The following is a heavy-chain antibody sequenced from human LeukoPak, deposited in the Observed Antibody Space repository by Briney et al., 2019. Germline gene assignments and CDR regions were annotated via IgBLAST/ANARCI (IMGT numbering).Heavy chain of an antibody. J-gene: IGHJ4*02. D-gene: IGHD6-13*01. Sequence: RLRETLSLTCTVSGGSISSSSYYWGWIRQPPGKGLEWIGSIYYSGSTYYNPSLKSRVTISVDTSKNQFSLKLSSVTAADTAVYYCARFVIAAGTEAIMYYFDYWGQGTLVTVSS. V-gene: IGHV4-39*07. CDR1: GGSISSSSYY. CDR2: IYYSGST. CDR3: ARFVIAAGTEAIMYYFDY.